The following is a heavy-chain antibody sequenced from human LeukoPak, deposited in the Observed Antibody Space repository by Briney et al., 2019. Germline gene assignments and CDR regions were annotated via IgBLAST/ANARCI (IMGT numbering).Heavy chain of an antibody. D-gene: IGHD2-21*01. J-gene: IGHJ4*02. Sequence: GGSLRVSCAASGFTFSTKWMSWVRQAPGKGLECVATINQEGSDQYYVDSVRGRFTISRDNSKNTSYLQMNSVRAAETAVYYRARECVYFGAHWGQGTLVTVP. V-gene: IGHV3-7*01. CDR3: ARECVYFGAH. CDR2: INQEGSDQ. CDR1: GFTFSTKW.